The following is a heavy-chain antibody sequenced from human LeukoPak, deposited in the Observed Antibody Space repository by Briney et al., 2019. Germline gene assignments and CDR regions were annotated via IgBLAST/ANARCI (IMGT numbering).Heavy chain of an antibody. D-gene: IGHD5-18*01. V-gene: IGHV1-69*05. CDR1: GGTFSSYA. J-gene: IGHJ4*02. CDR3: SMDKRGYSYAKSGDFDY. Sequence: SVKVSCKASGGTFSSYAISWVRQAPGQGLEWMGGIIPIFGTANYAQKFQGRATITTDESTSTAYMELSSLRSEDTAVYYCSMDKRGYSYAKSGDFDYWGQGTLVTVSS. CDR2: IIPIFGTA.